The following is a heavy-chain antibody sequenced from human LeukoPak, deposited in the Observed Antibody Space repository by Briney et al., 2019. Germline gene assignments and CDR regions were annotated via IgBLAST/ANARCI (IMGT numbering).Heavy chain of an antibody. CDR2: IDTDGNST. CDR3: ARARRYSGYVSSFDY. J-gene: IGHJ4*02. CDR1: GFTFSSYW. V-gene: IGHV3-74*01. Sequence: GGSLRLSCAVSGFTFSSYWMFWVRQAPGKGLVWVSRIDTDGNSTTYADSVKGRFTISRDNAKNTLYLQMNILRGEDTAVYYCARARRYSGYVSSFDYWGQGTLVTVSS. D-gene: IGHD5-12*01.